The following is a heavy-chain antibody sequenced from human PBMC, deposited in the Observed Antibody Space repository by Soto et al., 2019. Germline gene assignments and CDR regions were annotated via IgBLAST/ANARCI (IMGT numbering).Heavy chain of an antibody. CDR2: INPNNGDT. J-gene: IGHJ4*02. V-gene: IGHV1-2*02. Sequence: QVQLVQSGAEVKKPGASVKVSCKASGYTFTDYYLHWVRQAPGQGLACMGWINPNNGDTNYAQKFQGRVTMTRDTSISTAYMEVSRLRSDDTAVYYCARSVSFITPRPDYWGQGTLVTVSS. CDR1: GYTFTDYY. CDR3: ARSVSFITPRPDY. D-gene: IGHD6-6*01.